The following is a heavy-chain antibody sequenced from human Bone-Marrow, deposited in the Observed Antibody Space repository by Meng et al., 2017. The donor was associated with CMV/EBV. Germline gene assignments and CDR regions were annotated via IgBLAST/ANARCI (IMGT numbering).Heavy chain of an antibody. Sequence: SETLSLTCTVSGGSINSYYWSWIRQPPGKGLEWIGYIYYSGGTNYNPSLESRVTISVDTSKNQFSLKLTSVTAADTAVYYCARGGYSSSSVETAWGQGTLATVSS. V-gene: IGHV4-59*01. CDR2: IYYSGGT. CDR3: ARGGYSSSSVETA. D-gene: IGHD6-6*01. CDR1: GGSINSYY. J-gene: IGHJ4*02.